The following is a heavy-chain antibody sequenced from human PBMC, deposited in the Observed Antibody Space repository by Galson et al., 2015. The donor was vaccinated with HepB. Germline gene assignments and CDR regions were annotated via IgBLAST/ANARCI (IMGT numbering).Heavy chain of an antibody. D-gene: IGHD5-18*01. Sequence: SVKVSCKASGGTFSSYAISWVRQAPGQGLEWMGRIIPILGIANYAQKFQGRVTITADKSTSTAYMELSSLRSEDTAVYCCARGRRYSYGYLRLDAFDIWGQGTMVTVSS. CDR2: IIPILGIA. CDR3: ARGRRYSYGYLRLDAFDI. CDR1: GGTFSSYA. J-gene: IGHJ3*02. V-gene: IGHV1-69*04.